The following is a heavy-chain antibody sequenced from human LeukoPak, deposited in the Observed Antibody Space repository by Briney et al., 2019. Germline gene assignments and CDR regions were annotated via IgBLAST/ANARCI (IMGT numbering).Heavy chain of an antibody. J-gene: IGHJ4*02. D-gene: IGHD3-22*01. CDR1: GFTFSDYY. CDR3: AQSYYYDSRGAYYFDC. CDR2: MSGSGGTT. V-gene: IGHV3-23*01. Sequence: PGGSLRLSCAASGFTFSDYYMSWVRQAPGKGLEWVSGMSGSGGTTNYADSVKGRFTISRDNSKNTLYLQMNSLRAEDTAVYYCAQSYYYDSRGAYYFDCWGQGALVTVSS.